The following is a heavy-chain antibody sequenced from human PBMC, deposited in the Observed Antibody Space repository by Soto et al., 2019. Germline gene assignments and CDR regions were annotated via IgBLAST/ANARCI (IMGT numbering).Heavy chain of an antibody. CDR3: AEFAEYCSGGSCYFWGFDY. CDR2: ISGSGGST. J-gene: IGHJ4*02. D-gene: IGHD2-15*01. Sequence: EVQLLESGGGLVQPGGSLRLSCAASGFTFSSYAMSWVRQAPGKGLEWVSAISGSGGSTYYADSVKGRFTISRDNSKNTLYLQMNSLRAEDTAVYYCAEFAEYCSGGSCYFWGFDYWGQGTLVTVSS. CDR1: GFTFSSYA. V-gene: IGHV3-23*01.